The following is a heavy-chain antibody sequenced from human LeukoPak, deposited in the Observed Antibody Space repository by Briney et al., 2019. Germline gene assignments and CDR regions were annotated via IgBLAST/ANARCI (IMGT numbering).Heavy chain of an antibody. Sequence: ASVKVSCKASGYTFTSYGISWVRHAPGQGLEWMGWISAYNGNTHSAQKLQGRVTMHTDTSTSTAYMELRSRRSDDTAVYYCARALGYVDTAMGGIDYWGQGTLVTVSS. CDR3: ARALGYVDTAMGGIDY. CDR2: ISAYNGNT. V-gene: IGHV1-18*01. D-gene: IGHD5-18*01. CDR1: GYTFTSYG. J-gene: IGHJ4*02.